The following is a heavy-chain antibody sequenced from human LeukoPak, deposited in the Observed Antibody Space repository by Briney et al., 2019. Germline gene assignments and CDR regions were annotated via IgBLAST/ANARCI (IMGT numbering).Heavy chain of an antibody. D-gene: IGHD6-13*01. CDR2: ISGSGGST. CDR3: ARGIRAAAGRYYFDY. V-gene: IGHV3-23*01. J-gene: IGHJ4*02. CDR1: GFTFSSYA. Sequence: GGSLRLSCAASGFTFSSYAMSWVRQAPGKGLEWVSTISGSGGSTYNADSVKGRVTICRDTYKSTVFLLMNSLRADDTAVYYCARGIRAAAGRYYFDYWGQGTLVTVSS.